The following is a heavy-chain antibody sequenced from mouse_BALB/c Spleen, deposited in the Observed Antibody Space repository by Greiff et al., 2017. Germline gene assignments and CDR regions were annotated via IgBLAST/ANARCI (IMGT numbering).Heavy chain of an antibody. V-gene: IGHV1-69*02. D-gene: IGHD2-3*01. CDR3: ARRLLHTYAMDD. CDR2: IDPSDSYT. J-gene: IGHJ4*01. Sequence: VQLQQPGAELVKPGASVKLSCKASGYTFTSYWMYWVRQGPGQGLEWIGEIDPSDSYTNYNQKFKGKATLTVDKSSSTAYMQLSSLTSEDSAVYYCARRLLHTYAMDDWGQGTSITVSS. CDR1: GYTFTSYW.